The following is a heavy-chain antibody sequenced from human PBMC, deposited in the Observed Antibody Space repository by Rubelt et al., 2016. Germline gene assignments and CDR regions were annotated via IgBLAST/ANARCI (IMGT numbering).Heavy chain of an antibody. CDR2: IYYSGST. Sequence: QLQLQESGPGLVKPSETLSLTCTVSGGSISSSSYYWCWIRQPPGKGLEWIGSIYYSGSTYYNPSLKSRVTISVDTSKNQFALKLSSVTAADTAVYYCARDGGITGTTYDAFDIWGQGTMVTVSS. CDR1: GGSISSSSYY. J-gene: IGHJ3*02. CDR3: ARDGGITGTTYDAFDI. D-gene: IGHD1-7*01. V-gene: IGHV4-39*02.